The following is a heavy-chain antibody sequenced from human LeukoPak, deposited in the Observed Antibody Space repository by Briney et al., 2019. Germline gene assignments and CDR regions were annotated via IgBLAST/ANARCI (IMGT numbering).Heavy chain of an antibody. V-gene: IGHV3-21*01. CDR3: ARGGYYDILTGPDAYFDY. Sequence: PGGSLRLSCAASGFTFSSYSMNWVRQAPGKGLEWVSSISSSSSYIYYADSVKGRFTISRDNAKNSLYLQMNSLRAEDTAVYYCARGGYYDILTGPDAYFDYWGQGTLVTVSS. J-gene: IGHJ4*02. D-gene: IGHD3-9*01. CDR2: ISSSSSYI. CDR1: GFTFSSYS.